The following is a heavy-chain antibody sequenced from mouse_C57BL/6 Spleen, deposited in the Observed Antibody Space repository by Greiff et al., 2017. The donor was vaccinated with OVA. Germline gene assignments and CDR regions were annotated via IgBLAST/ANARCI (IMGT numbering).Heavy chain of an antibody. J-gene: IGHJ1*03. CDR2: INPNNGGT. D-gene: IGHD2-2*01. CDR3: ARYGYPSRWYFDV. Sequence: EVQLQQSGPELVKPGASVKISCKASGYTFTDYYMNWVKQSHGKSLEWIGYINPNNGGTSYNQKFKGKATLTVDKSSSTAYMELRSLTSEDSAVYYCARYGYPSRWYFDVWGTGTTVTVSS. V-gene: IGHV1-26*01. CDR1: GYTFTDYY.